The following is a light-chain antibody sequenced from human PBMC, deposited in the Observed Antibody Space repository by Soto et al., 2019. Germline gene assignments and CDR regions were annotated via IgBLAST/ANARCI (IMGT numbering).Light chain of an antibody. V-gene: IGKV1-5*01. Sequence: DIQMTQSPSTLSASVGDRVTITCRASQRFSRWLAWYQQKPGKAPKRLIHDASSLESGVASRFSGSGSGTAFTLTNSSLHDDAFATHCCQQYNSYSGHFFGGRAKLESK. CDR1: QRFSRW. CDR2: DAS. CDR3: QQYNSYSGHF. J-gene: IGKJ4*01.